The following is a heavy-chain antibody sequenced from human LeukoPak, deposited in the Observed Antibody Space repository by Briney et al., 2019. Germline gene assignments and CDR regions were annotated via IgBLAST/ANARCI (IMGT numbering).Heavy chain of an antibody. V-gene: IGHV4-61*01. J-gene: IGHJ6*03. CDR2: IYYSGST. CDR1: GGSISSSSYY. CDR3: ARGHGGLGYYYYYMDV. Sequence: SETLSLTCTVSGGSISSSSYYWSWIRQPPGKGLEWIGYIYYSGSTNYNPSLKSRVTISVDTSKNQFSLKLSSVTAADTAVYYCARGHGGLGYYYYYMDVWGKGTTVTISS. D-gene: IGHD3-16*01.